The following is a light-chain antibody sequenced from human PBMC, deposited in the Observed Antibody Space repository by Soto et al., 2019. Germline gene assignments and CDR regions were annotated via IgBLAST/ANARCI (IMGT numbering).Light chain of an antibody. Sequence: EIVLTQSPATLSLSPGERATLSCRASQPLTSAFEFGWYQQKPGQAPRLLIYDASGRATGIPARFSGSGSGTDFTLTISSVEPEDSAVYYCQQRSMWPITFGGGTRVEIK. CDR3: QQRSMWPIT. CDR2: DAS. CDR1: QPLTSAFE. J-gene: IGKJ4*01. V-gene: IGKV3-11*01.